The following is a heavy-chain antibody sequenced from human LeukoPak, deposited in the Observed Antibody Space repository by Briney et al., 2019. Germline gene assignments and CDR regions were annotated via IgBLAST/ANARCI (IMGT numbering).Heavy chain of an antibody. CDR2: VKSKTDGGTR. CDR1: GFIFSNAW. J-gene: IGHJ4*02. CDR3: TIGRIWFGEWY. V-gene: IGHV3-15*07. Sequence: GGSLRLSCAASGFIFSNAWMNWVRQAPGKGLEWVGRVKSKTDGGTRDYAAPVKGRFTISRDDSKNTLYLQMNNLKTEDTAVYYCTIGRIWFGEWYWGQGTLVTVSS. D-gene: IGHD3-10*01.